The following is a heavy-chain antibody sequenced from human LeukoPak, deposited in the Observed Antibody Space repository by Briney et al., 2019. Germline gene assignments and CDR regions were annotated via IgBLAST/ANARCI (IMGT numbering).Heavy chain of an antibody. Sequence: GGSLRLSCAASGFTFSSYGMHWVRQAPGKGVEWVAVISYYGSNKYYADSVKGRFTISRDNSKHTLYLQMNSLRAEDTAVYYCAKDREDIVATIAGRHPDYWGQGTLVTVSS. J-gene: IGHJ4*02. V-gene: IGHV3-30*18. CDR1: GFTFSSYG. D-gene: IGHD5-12*01. CDR2: ISYYGSNK. CDR3: AKDREDIVATIAGRHPDY.